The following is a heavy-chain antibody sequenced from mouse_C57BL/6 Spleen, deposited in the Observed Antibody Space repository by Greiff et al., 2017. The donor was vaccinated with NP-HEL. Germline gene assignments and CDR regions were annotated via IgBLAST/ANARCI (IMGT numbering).Heavy chain of an antibody. Sequence: VQLQQPGAELVKPGASVKLSCKASGYTFTSYWMHWVKQRPGQGLEWIGMIHPNSGSTNYNEKFKSKATLTVDKSSSTAYMQLSSLTSEDSAVYYCAQIYYGYDGFAYWGQGTLVTVSA. CDR1: GYTFTSYW. J-gene: IGHJ3*01. CDR3: AQIYYGYDGFAY. CDR2: IHPNSGST. D-gene: IGHD2-2*01. V-gene: IGHV1-64*01.